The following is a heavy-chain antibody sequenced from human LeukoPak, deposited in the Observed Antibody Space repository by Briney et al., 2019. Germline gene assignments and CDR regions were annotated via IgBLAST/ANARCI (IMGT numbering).Heavy chain of an antibody. J-gene: IGHJ4*02. V-gene: IGHV4-4*08. Sequence: SETLSLTCTVSGGSTSSSYWSWIRQPPEKRLEWIGYIHSRGGTNYNPSLKSRVTISVDTSKNQFSLKLTSVTAADTAVYYCAKENFGLFDFWGQGTPVTVSS. CDR1: GGSTSSSY. D-gene: IGHD3-10*01. CDR2: IHSRGGT. CDR3: AKENFGLFDF.